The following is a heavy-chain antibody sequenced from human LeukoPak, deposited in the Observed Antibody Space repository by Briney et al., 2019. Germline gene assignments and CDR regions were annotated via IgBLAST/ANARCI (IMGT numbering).Heavy chain of an antibody. CDR3: ASGGLSRYFDS. J-gene: IGHJ4*02. CDR2: ITSNGGST. CDR1: GFTFSSYA. D-gene: IGHD2-15*01. Sequence: PGGSLRLSCSASGFTFSSYAMHWVRQAPGKGLEYVSTITSNGGSTYYADSVKGRFTASRDNSKNTLYLQMSSLRTEDTAVFYCASGGLSRYFDSWGQGTLVTVSS. V-gene: IGHV3-64D*06.